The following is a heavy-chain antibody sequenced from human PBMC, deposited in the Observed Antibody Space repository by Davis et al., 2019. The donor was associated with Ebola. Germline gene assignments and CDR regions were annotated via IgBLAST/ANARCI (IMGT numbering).Heavy chain of an antibody. CDR2: IIDSGDSA. D-gene: IGHD6-13*01. Sequence: GESLKISCAASGFTFNIFDMHWVRQAPGKGLEWVSAIIDSGDSAEYADAVQGRFTISRDNSKNTLYLQMNSLRAEDTAVYYCAKESDGYSSSWYLKAFDYWGQGTLVTVSS. CDR1: GFTFNIFD. CDR3: AKESDGYSSSWYLKAFDY. J-gene: IGHJ4*02. V-gene: IGHV3-NL1*01.